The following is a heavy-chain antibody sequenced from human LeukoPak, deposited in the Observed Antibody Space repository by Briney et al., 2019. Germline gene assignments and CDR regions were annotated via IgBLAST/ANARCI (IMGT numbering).Heavy chain of an antibody. CDR3: ARGPYYYDSSGYYGLDY. D-gene: IGHD3-22*01. CDR2: IYSGGST. J-gene: IGHJ4*02. CDR1: GFTVSSNY. Sequence: GGSLSLSCAASGFTVSSNYMSWVRQAPGKGLEWVSVIYSGGSTYYADSVKGRFTISRDNSKNTLYLQMNSLRAEDTAVYYCARGPYYYDSSGYYGLDYWGQGTLVTVSS. V-gene: IGHV3-66*02.